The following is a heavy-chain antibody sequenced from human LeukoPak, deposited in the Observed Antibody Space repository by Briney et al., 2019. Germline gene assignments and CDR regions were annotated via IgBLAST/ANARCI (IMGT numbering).Heavy chain of an antibody. D-gene: IGHD3-10*01. Sequence: SGGSLRLSCAASGFTFSSYAMSWVRQAPGKGLEWVSAISGSGGSTYYADSVKGRFTISRDNAKNSLYLQMNSLRAEDTAVYYCARDLEFSSWGQGTLVTVSS. CDR2: ISGSGGST. CDR3: ARDLEFSS. J-gene: IGHJ5*02. CDR1: GFTFSSYA. V-gene: IGHV3-23*01.